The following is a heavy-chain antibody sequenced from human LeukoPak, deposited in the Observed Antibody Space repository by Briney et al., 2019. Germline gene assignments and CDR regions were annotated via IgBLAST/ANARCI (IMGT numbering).Heavy chain of an antibody. V-gene: IGHV3-64*01. D-gene: IGHD4-23*01. CDR2: INSNGGST. CDR1: GFTFSSYA. Sequence: PGGSLRLSCAASGFTFSSYAMHWVRQAPGKGLEYVSAINSNGGSTYYANSVKGRFTISRDNSKNTLYLQMGSLRAEDMAVYYCARDQSARWINWFDPWGQGTLVTVSS. J-gene: IGHJ5*02. CDR3: ARDQSARWINWFDP.